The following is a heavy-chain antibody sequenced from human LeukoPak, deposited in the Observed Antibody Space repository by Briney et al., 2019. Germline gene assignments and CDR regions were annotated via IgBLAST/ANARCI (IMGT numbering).Heavy chain of an antibody. D-gene: IGHD3-3*01. V-gene: IGHV3-30*04. CDR3: ARGAPTSGYYSDY. J-gene: IGHJ4*02. Sequence: GGSLRLSCAASGFTFSSYAMHWVRQAPGKGLEWVAVISYDGSNKYYADSVKGRFTISRDNSKNTLYLQMNSLRAEDTAVYYCARGAPTSGYYSDYWGQGTLVIVSS. CDR1: GFTFSSYA. CDR2: ISYDGSNK.